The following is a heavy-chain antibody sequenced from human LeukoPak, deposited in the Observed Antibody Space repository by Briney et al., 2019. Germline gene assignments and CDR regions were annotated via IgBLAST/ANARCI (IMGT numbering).Heavy chain of an antibody. J-gene: IGHJ4*02. D-gene: IGHD4-17*01. CDR3: ARDWGRSDYADSVPAIFDY. Sequence: GASVKVSCKASGYTFTSYGISWVRQAPGQGLEWMGWISAYNGNTNYAQKLQGRDTMTTDTSTSTAYMELRRLSSDDTVVYYCARDWGRSDYADSVPAIFDYWGQGTMVTVSS. CDR1: GYTFTSYG. CDR2: ISAYNGNT. V-gene: IGHV1-18*01.